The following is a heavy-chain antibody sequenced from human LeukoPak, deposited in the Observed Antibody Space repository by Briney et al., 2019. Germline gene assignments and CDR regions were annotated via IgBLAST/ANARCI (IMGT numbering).Heavy chain of an antibody. J-gene: IGHJ4*02. V-gene: IGHV1-69*13. CDR2: IIPIFGTA. CDR1: GGTFSSYA. D-gene: IGHD6-19*01. CDR3: AREGSRGWYRDLYYFDY. Sequence: ASVKVSCKASGGTFSSYAISWVRQAPGQGLEWMGGIIPIFGTANYAQKFQGRVTITADESTSTAYMELSSLRSEDTAVYYCAREGSRGWYRDLYYFDYWGQGTLVTVSS.